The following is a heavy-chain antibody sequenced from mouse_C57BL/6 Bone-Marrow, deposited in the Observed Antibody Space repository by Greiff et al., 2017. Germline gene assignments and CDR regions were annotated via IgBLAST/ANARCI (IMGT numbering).Heavy chain of an antibody. CDR1: GFTFSSYG. D-gene: IGHD6-2*01. Sequence: EVQLVESGGDLVKPGGSLKLSCAASGFTFSSYGMSWVRQTPDKRLEWVATISSGGSYTYYPDSVKGRFTISRDNATNTLYLQMSSLKSEDTAMYYCARLSPFAYWGQGTLVTVSA. CDR3: ARLSPFAY. CDR2: ISSGGSYT. J-gene: IGHJ3*01. V-gene: IGHV5-6*01.